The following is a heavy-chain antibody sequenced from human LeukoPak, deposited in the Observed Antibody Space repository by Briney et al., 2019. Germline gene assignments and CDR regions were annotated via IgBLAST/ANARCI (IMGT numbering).Heavy chain of an antibody. CDR3: ARDLLNDEGSSYFFDQ. Sequence: SGGSLRLSCAASGFTFSSYSMNWVRQAPGKGLEWVSYISKSSDRIYHADSVKGRFTISRDNAKNSLYLQMDSLRAEDTAVYYCARDLLNDEGSSYFFDQWGQGTLVTVYS. V-gene: IGHV3-48*04. D-gene: IGHD2-2*01. CDR2: ISKSSDRI. J-gene: IGHJ4*02. CDR1: GFTFSSYS.